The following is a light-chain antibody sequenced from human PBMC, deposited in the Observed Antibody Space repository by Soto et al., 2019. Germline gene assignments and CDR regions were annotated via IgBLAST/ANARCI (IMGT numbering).Light chain of an antibody. J-gene: IGLJ1*01. Sequence: QSALTQPPSASGSPGQSVTISCTGTSSDVGAYIFVSWYQQHPGKAPKLMVYDVNRRPPGVPDRFFGSKSGNTASLTVSGLQAEDEADYYCVSFAGGTYVFGTGDKVTVL. CDR3: VSFAGGTYV. CDR2: DVN. CDR1: SSDVGAYIF. V-gene: IGLV2-8*01.